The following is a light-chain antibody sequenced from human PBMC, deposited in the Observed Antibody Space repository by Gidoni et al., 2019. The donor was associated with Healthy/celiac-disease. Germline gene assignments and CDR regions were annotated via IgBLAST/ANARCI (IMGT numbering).Light chain of an antibody. CDR2: RNN. Sequence: QAGLTQPPSVSKGLRQTATLTCTGNSNNVGNQGAAWLQQHQGHPPKLLSYRNNNRPSGISERLSASRSGNTASLTITGLQPEDEADYYCSAWDRGVFGGGTKLTVL. J-gene: IGLJ2*01. CDR3: SAWDRGV. V-gene: IGLV10-54*01. CDR1: SNNVGNQG.